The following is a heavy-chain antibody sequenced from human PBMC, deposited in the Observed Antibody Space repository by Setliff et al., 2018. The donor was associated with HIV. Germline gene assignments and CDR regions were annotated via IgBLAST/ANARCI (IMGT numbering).Heavy chain of an antibody. J-gene: IGHJ4*02. CDR3: AIRLRY. CDR2: TKQDGSEK. CDR1: GLTFNRYW. Sequence: PGGSLRLSCVASGLTFNRYWMSWVRQVPGKGLELVSNTKQDGSEKYYVDSVKGRFTISRDNAKNSLYLQMNSLRAEDTAVYYCAIRLRYWGQGTLVTVSS. V-gene: IGHV3-7*03.